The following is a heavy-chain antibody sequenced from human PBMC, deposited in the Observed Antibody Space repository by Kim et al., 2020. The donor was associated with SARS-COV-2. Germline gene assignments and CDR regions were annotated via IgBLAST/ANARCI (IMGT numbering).Heavy chain of an antibody. CDR1: GFTFSSCA. CDR3: ASDPWSRLRGVTYSYYGMDV. J-gene: IGHJ6*02. CDR2: ISYDGSNK. V-gene: IGHV3-30-3*01. Sequence: GGSLRLSCAASGFTFSSCAMHWVRQAPGKGLEWVAVISYDGSNKNYADSVKGRFTISRDNSNNTLYLQMNSLRGEDTALDYCASDPWSRLRGVTYSYYGMDVWGQGTTVTVSS. D-gene: IGHD3-10*01.